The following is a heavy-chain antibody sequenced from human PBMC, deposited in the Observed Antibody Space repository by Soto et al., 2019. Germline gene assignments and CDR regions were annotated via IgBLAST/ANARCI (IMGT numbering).Heavy chain of an antibody. D-gene: IGHD2-2*01. CDR3: ARALSSSNGMDV. J-gene: IGHJ6*02. Sequence: SETLSLTCTVSGGSVSSGSYYWSWIRQPPGRGLEYIGYTHHSGSTNYSPPLKSRVTILVDTSKNQFSLKLRSVTAADTAVYFCARALSSSNGMDVWGQGTTVTVSS. CDR2: THHSGST. CDR1: GGSVSSGSYY. V-gene: IGHV4-61*01.